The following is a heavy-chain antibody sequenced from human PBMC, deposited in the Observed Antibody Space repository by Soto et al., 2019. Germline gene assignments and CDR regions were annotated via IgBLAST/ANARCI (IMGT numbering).Heavy chain of an antibody. Sequence: QVQLVQSGAEEKKPGASVKVSCKASGYTFASNAMHGVRQAPGQRLEWMGWINAGNGNTKYSQKFQGRVTITRDTSASTAYMELSSLRAEDTAVYYCARDSSYYGMDVWGQRTTVTVSS. CDR3: ARDSSYYGMDV. V-gene: IGHV1-3*05. CDR2: INAGNGNT. CDR1: GYTFASNA. J-gene: IGHJ6*02.